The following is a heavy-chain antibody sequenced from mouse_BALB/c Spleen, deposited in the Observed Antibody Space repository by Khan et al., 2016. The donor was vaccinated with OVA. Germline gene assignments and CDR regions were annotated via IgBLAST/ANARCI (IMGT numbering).Heavy chain of an antibody. V-gene: IGHV1S41*01. Sequence: DLVEPGASVKLSCKASGYTFTSYWINWIKERPGQGLEWIGQIGPGSGSAYYNELFKGKATLTVDTSSSTVYIQLSSLSYEDSAVYCCSRTNYYVRGLYAMDYWGQGTSVTVSS. CDR3: SRTNYYVRGLYAMDY. CDR2: IGPGSGSA. D-gene: IGHD1-1*01. CDR1: GYTFTSYW. J-gene: IGHJ4*01.